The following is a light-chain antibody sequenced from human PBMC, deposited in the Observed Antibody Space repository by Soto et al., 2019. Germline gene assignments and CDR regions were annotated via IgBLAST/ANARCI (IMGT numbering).Light chain of an antibody. V-gene: IGLV8-61*01. CDR1: SGSVSSSYN. CDR2: RTN. J-gene: IGLJ1*01. CDR3: VLYVSSGLDV. Sequence: QAVVTQEPSFSVSPGGTVTLTCGLSSGSVSSSYNPSWYQQTPGQAPRTLIYRTNIRSSGVPDRFSGSILGNKAALTITGAQADDESDYYCVLYVSSGLDVFGAGTKLTVL.